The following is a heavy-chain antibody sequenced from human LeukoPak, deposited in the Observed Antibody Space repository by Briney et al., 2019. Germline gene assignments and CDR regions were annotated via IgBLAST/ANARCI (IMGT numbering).Heavy chain of an antibody. Sequence: ASVKVSCTASGYTFTSYGISWVRQAPGQGLEWMGWISAYNGNTNYAQKLQGRVTMTTDTSTSTAYMELRSLRSDDTAVYYCARVWFRELGDAFDIWGQGTMVTVSS. V-gene: IGHV1-18*01. CDR2: ISAYNGNT. D-gene: IGHD3-10*01. J-gene: IGHJ3*02. CDR3: ARVWFRELGDAFDI. CDR1: GYTFTSYG.